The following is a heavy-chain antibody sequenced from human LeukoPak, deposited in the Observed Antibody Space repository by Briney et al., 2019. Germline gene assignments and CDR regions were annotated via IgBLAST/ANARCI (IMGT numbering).Heavy chain of an antibody. J-gene: IGHJ6*03. D-gene: IGHD1-26*01. CDR1: GYTFTGYY. V-gene: IGHV1-69*13. CDR2: IIPIFGTA. Sequence: SVKVSCKASGYTFTGYYMHWVRQAPGQGLEWMGGIIPIFGTANYAQKFQGRVTITADESTSTAYMELSSLRSEDTAVYYCAATVGATWANYYYYYMDVWGKGTTVTVSS. CDR3: AATVGATWANYYYYYMDV.